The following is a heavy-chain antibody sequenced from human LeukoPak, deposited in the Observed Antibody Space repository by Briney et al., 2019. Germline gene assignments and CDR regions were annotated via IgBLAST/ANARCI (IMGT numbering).Heavy chain of an antibody. Sequence: GGSLRLSCSASGFTFSSYWMSWVRQAPGKVLEWVANIKQDGSEKYYVDSVKGRFTISRDNAKNSLSLQMNSLRAEDTAMYYCARMDIGLVRDWGQGTLVTVSS. CDR2: IKQDGSEK. CDR1: GFTFSSYW. V-gene: IGHV3-7*01. D-gene: IGHD3/OR15-3a*01. CDR3: ARMDIGLVRD. J-gene: IGHJ4*02.